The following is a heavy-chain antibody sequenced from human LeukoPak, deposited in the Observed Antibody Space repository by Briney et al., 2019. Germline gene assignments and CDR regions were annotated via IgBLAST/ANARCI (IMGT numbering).Heavy chain of an antibody. Sequence: SGTALVKPTQTLTLTCTFSGFSLSTSGMRVSWIRQPPGKALEWLARIDWDDDEFYSTSLKTRLTISKDTSKNQVVLTMTNMDPVDTATYYCARSGPDALYCSGGSCYSIAFDIWGQGTMVTVSS. V-gene: IGHV2-70*04. D-gene: IGHD2-15*01. CDR2: IDWDDDE. CDR1: GFSLSTSGMR. CDR3: ARSGPDALYCSGGSCYSIAFDI. J-gene: IGHJ3*02.